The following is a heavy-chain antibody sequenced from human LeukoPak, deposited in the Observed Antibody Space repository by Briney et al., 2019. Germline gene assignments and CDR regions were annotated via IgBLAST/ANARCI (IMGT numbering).Heavy chain of an antibody. CDR1: GYTFTSYA. D-gene: IGHD2-2*01. J-gene: IGHJ3*02. V-gene: IGHV1-69*13. CDR2: IIPIFGTA. CDR3: ARSMGCSSTSCGAFDI. Sequence: ASVKVSCKASGYTFTSYAISWVRQAPGQGLEWMGGIIPIFGTANYAQKFQGRVTITADESTSTAYMELSSLRSEDTAVYHCARSMGCSSTSCGAFDIWGRGTMVTVSS.